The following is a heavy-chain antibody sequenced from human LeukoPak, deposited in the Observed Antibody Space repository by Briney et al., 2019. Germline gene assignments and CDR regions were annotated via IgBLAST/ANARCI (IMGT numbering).Heavy chain of an antibody. D-gene: IGHD3-10*01. CDR2: ISYNGTT. J-gene: IGHJ4*02. V-gene: IGHV4-31*03. Sequence: SETLSLTCTVSGGSISGAYYYWSWIRQHPGRGLEWIGYISYNGTTYSSPSLKSRITISVDASKNQFSLRLTSVTAADTAVYYCARVTYNGYQHFDYWGQGNLVTVS. CDR3: ARVTYNGYQHFDY. CDR1: GGSISGAYYY.